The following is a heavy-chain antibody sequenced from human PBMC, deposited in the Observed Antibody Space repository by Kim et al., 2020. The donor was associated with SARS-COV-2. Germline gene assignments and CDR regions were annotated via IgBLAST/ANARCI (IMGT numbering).Heavy chain of an antibody. CDR2: TSSDGKKQ. CDR1: GFTFTTDA. Sequence: GGSLRLSCVASGFTFTTDAIHWLRQAPGKGPEWVGVTSSDGKKQYYADSVRGRFAISRDNSKNTVYLQMDRLRVEDTAVYYCVRPYCTYTRCHVGFCAVDAWGQGPTVIVSS. CDR3: VRPYCTYTRCHVGFCAVDA. V-gene: IGHV3-30*09. D-gene: IGHD2-8*01. J-gene: IGHJ6*02.